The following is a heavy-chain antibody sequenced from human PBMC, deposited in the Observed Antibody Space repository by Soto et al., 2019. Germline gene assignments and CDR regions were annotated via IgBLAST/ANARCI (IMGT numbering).Heavy chain of an antibody. CDR2: INWNSGSI. Sequence: EVQLVESGGGLVQPGRSRKLPCAASGFTLEDNPMPWVGQFPGKGLEWVSGINWNSGSIGYGDSVKGRFAISRDNAKNSLHLQMNSLSAEDTAFYYCVKDESINWYSGHFRHWGQGTLVTVSS. CDR3: VKDESINWYSGHFRH. J-gene: IGHJ1*01. V-gene: IGHV3-9*01. CDR1: GFTLEDNP. D-gene: IGHD6-13*01.